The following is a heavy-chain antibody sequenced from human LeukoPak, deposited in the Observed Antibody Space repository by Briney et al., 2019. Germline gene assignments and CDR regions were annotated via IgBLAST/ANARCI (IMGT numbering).Heavy chain of an antibody. CDR2: VNGDGSST. Sequence: GGSLRLSCAASGFTFSSFWMHWVRHAPGKGLVWVSRVNGDGSSTTYADSVKGRFTISRDSAKNTAYLQMNSLGAEDTAVYYCARPQHGDLYAFDIWGHGTMVTVSS. J-gene: IGHJ3*02. D-gene: IGHD4-17*01. CDR1: GFTFSSFW. CDR3: ARPQHGDLYAFDI. V-gene: IGHV3-74*01.